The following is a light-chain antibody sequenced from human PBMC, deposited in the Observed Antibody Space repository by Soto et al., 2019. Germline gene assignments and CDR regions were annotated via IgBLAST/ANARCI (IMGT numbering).Light chain of an antibody. Sequence: QSALTQPASVSGSPGQSITISCTGTSSDVGGYNYVSWYQHHPGKAPKLMIFEVSNRPSGVSNRFSGSKSGNTASLTISGLQAEDEADYYCSSYTSDIPIYVFGSGTKLPVL. J-gene: IGLJ1*01. V-gene: IGLV2-14*01. CDR2: EVS. CDR3: SSYTSDIPIYV. CDR1: SSDVGGYNY.